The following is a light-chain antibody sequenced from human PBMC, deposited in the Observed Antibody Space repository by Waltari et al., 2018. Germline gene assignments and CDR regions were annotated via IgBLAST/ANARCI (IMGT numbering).Light chain of an antibody. CDR3: QHYVRLPVT. CDR1: QSVGRS. J-gene: IGKJ1*01. Sequence: EIVLTQSPGTLSLSPGERATLSCRASQSVGRSLAWYQQKPGQAPRRLIYDASTRATGIPYRFSGSGSGTDFSLSISRLAPDDLAVYYCQHYVRLPVTFGQGTKVEFK. CDR2: DAS. V-gene: IGKV3-20*01.